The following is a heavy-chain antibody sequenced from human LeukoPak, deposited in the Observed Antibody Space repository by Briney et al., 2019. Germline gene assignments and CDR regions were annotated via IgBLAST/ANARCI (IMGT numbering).Heavy chain of an antibody. CDR1: GYTFTASY. CDR3: TRDYGAYSS. CDR2: INSNSGGT. Sequence: GASVKVSCKASGYTFTASYMHWVRQAPGQGLEWMGWINSNSGGTNYAQKFQGRVTMTRDTSIGTAYMELSRLISDDTAVYYCTRDYGAYSSWGQGTLVTVSS. V-gene: IGHV1-2*02. D-gene: IGHD5-18*01. J-gene: IGHJ4*02.